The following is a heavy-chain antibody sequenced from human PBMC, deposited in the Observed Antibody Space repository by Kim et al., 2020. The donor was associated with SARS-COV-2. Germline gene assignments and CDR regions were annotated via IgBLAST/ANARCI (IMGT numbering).Heavy chain of an antibody. D-gene: IGHD3-22*01. V-gene: IGHV3-7*05. Sequence: GGSLRLSCAASRFTFSSYWMSWVRQAPGKGLEWVANIKQDGSEKYYVDSVKGRFTISRDNAKNSLYLQMNSLRAEDTAVYYCARTSGSHPPYYYYGMDV. J-gene: IGHJ6*01. CDR3: ARTSGSHPPYYYYGMDV. CDR2: IKQDGSEK. CDR1: RFTFSSYW.